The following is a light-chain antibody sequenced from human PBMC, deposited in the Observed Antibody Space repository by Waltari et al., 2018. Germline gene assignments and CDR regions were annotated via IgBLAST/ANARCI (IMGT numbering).Light chain of an antibody. Sequence: QSALTQPPSASGSPGQSVTISCTGTSSDYVSWFQHHPGKAPKLMIYEVSKRPSGVPDRFSGSKSGNTASLTVPGLQADDEAHYYCSSYADNTLVFGGGTKLTVL. CDR2: EVS. V-gene: IGLV2-8*01. J-gene: IGLJ3*02. CDR3: SSYADNTLV. CDR1: SSDY.